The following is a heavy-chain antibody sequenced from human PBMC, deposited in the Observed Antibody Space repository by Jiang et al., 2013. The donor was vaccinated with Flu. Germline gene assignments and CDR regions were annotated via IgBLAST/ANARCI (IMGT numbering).Heavy chain of an antibody. J-gene: IGHJ4*02. D-gene: IGHD4-17*01. Sequence: SVKVSCKASGGTFSSYTISWVRQAPGQGLEWMGRIIPILGIANYAQKFQGRVTITADKSTSTAYMELSSLRSEDTAVYYCARDLGATTEGAYYFDYWGQGTLVTVSS. CDR3: ARDLGATTEGAYYFDY. CDR2: IIPILGIA. V-gene: IGHV1-69*04. CDR1: GGTFSSYT.